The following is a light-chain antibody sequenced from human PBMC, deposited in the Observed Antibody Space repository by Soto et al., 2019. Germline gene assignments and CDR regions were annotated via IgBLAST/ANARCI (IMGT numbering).Light chain of an antibody. CDR1: QGISSA. CDR2: DAS. J-gene: IGKJ4*01. Sequence: AIQLTHSPSSLSASVGDRVTITCRASQGISSALAWYQQKPGKAPKLLIYDASSLESGVPSRFSGSGSGKDFTLTISSLQPEDFATYYPPQFNNYPLTFGGGIKVEIX. CDR3: PQFNNYPLT. V-gene: IGKV1D-13*01.